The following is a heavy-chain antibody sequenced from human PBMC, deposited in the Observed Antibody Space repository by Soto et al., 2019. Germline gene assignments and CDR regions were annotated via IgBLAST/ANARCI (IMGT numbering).Heavy chain of an antibody. CDR1: GGSFSGYY. CDR2: INHSGST. V-gene: IGHV4-34*01. CDR3: ARTGAYSGYDLAY. Sequence: PSETLSLTCAVYGGSFSGYYWSWIRQPPGKGLEWIGEINHSGSTNYNPSLKSRVTISVDTSKNQFSLKLSSVTAADTAVYYCARTGAYSGYDLAYWGQGTLVTVS. D-gene: IGHD5-12*01. J-gene: IGHJ4*02.